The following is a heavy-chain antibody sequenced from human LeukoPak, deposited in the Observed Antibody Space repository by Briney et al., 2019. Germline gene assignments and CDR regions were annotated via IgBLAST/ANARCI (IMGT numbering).Heavy chain of an antibody. CDR1: GFTFSSYA. V-gene: IGHV3-23*01. J-gene: IGHJ4*02. CDR2: ISGSGGST. Sequence: PGGSLRLSCAASGFTFSSYAMSWVRQAPGKGLEWVSAISGSGGSTYYADSVKGRFTISRDNSKNTLYLQMNSLRAEDTAVYYCAKDIYVLRFLEWLPRFDYWGQGTLVTVSS. CDR3: AKDIYVLRFLEWLPRFDY. D-gene: IGHD3-3*01.